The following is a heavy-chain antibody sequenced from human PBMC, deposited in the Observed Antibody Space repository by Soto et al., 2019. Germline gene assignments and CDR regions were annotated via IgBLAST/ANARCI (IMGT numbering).Heavy chain of an antibody. V-gene: IGHV1-69*01. Sequence: QVQLVQSGAEVKTPGSSVKVSCKASGGTFSSYAISWVRQAPGQGLEWMGGIIPISGTANYAHKVQGRVTITEDESTSTAYIELSSLRSENTAVYYCASSPGNSTSLKISYYYYYGMDVWGQGTTVTVSS. CDR1: GGTFSSYA. J-gene: IGHJ6*02. D-gene: IGHD2-2*01. CDR2: IIPISGTA. CDR3: ASSPGNSTSLKISYYYYYGMDV.